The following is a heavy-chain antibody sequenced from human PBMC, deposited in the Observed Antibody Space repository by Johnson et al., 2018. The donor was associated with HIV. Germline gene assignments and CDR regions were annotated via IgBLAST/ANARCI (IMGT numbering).Heavy chain of an antibody. V-gene: IGHV3-13*01. Sequence: VQLVESGGGLVQPGGSLRLSCAASGFTFSSYDMHWVRQATGKGLEWVSAIGTAGDTYYPGSVKGRFTISRENAKNSLYLQMNSLRAEDTAVYYCARDRVGATAFDIWGQGTLVTVSS. CDR2: IGTAGDT. CDR3: ARDRVGATAFDI. CDR1: GFTFSSYD. D-gene: IGHD1-26*01. J-gene: IGHJ3*02.